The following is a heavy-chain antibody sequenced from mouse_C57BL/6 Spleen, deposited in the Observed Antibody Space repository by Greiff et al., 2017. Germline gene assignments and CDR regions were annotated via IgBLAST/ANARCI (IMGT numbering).Heavy chain of an antibody. CDR2: IPPNSGST. CDR1: GYTFTSYW. V-gene: IGHV1-64*01. D-gene: IGHD2-12*01. Sequence: VQLQQPGAELVKPGASVKLSCKASGYTFTSYWMHWVKQRPGQGLEWIGMIPPNSGSTNYNEKFKSKATLTVDKSSSTAYMQLSSLTSEDSAVYYCARSPSYYTNHFDYWGQGTTLTVSS. J-gene: IGHJ2*01. CDR3: ARSPSYYTNHFDY.